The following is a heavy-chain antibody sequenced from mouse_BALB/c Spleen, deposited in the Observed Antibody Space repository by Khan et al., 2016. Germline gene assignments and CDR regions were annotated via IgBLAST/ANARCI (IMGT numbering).Heavy chain of an antibody. CDR3: ARYGENGDWFAY. CDR2: IHYSGST. D-gene: IGHD1-1*02. CDR1: GYSITSGYT. J-gene: IGHJ3*01. Sequence: EVQLVESGPDLVKPSQSLSLTCTVTGYSITSGYTWHWIRQFPGNRLEWMGYIHYSGSTNYNPSLKSRISITRDTSKNQYYLQLNSVTTEDTATYYCARYGENGDWFAYWGQGTLVTVSA. V-gene: IGHV3-1*02.